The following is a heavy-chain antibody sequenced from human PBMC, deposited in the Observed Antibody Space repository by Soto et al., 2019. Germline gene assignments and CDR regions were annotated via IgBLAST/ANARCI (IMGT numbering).Heavy chain of an antibody. D-gene: IGHD3-22*01. V-gene: IGHV4-34*01. CDR2: INHSGST. J-gene: IGHJ6*02. Sequence: SETLSLTCAVYGGSFSGYYWSWIRQPPGKGLEWIGEINHSGSTNYNPSLKSRVTISVDTSKNQFSLKLSSVTAADTAVYYCASLDSSFYYYYGMDVWGQGTTVTVSS. CDR3: ASLDSSFYYYYGMDV. CDR1: GGSFSGYY.